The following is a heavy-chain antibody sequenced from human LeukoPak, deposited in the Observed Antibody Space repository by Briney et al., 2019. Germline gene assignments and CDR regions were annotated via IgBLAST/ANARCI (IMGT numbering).Heavy chain of an antibody. J-gene: IGHJ4*02. CDR3: ASTSGSYVFDY. Sequence: ASETLSLTCTVSGGSISSYYWSWVRQAPGKELEWIAYIYYSGRTNYNPSLKSRVTMSIDTSKNYFCLNLSSVTAPVTAVYYCASTSGSYVFDYWGQGILVTVSS. D-gene: IGHD1-26*01. CDR2: IYYSGRT. CDR1: GGSISSYY. V-gene: IGHV4-59*01.